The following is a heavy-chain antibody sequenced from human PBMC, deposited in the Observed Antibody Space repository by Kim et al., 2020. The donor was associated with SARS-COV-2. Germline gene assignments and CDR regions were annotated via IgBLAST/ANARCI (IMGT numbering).Heavy chain of an antibody. CDR3: ARDMNRGTPDY. V-gene: IGHV3-7*01. J-gene: IGHJ4*02. D-gene: IGHD3-16*01. CDR2: K. Sequence: KYYVDSVKGRFTISRDNAKNSLYLQMNSLRAEDTAVYYCARDMNRGTPDYWGQGTLVTVSS.